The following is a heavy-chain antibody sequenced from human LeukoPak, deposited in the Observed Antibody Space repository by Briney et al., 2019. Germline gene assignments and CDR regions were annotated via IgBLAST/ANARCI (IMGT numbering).Heavy chain of an antibody. CDR1: GGSFSGYY. Sequence: SETLSLTCAVYGGSFSGYYWSWIRQPPGKGLEWIGEINHSGSTNYSPSLKSRVTISVDTSKNQFSLKLSSVTVADTAVYYCASLPTSQRLGRYYDSSGYKRTPFDYWGQGTLVTVSS. V-gene: IGHV4-34*01. CDR2: INHSGST. D-gene: IGHD3-22*01. CDR3: ASLPTSQRLGRYYDSSGYKRTPFDY. J-gene: IGHJ4*02.